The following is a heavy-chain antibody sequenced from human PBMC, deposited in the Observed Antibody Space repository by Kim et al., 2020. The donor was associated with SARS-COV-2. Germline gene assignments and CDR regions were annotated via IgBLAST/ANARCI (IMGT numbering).Heavy chain of an antibody. CDR3: ARGDSSGYPRLNWFDP. CDR2: INHSGST. V-gene: IGHV4-34*01. CDR1: GGSFSGYY. Sequence: SETLSLTCAVYGGSFSGYYWSWIRQPPGKGLEWIGEINHSGSTNYNPSLKSRVTISVDTSKNQFSLKLSSVTAADTAVYYCARGDSSGYPRLNWFDPWGQGTLVTVSS. J-gene: IGHJ5*02. D-gene: IGHD3-22*01.